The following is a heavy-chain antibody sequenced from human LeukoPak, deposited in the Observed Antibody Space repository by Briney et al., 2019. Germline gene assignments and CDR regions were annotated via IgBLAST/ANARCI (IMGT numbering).Heavy chain of an antibody. Sequence: PSETLSLTCTVSGGSISSGGYYWSWIRQHPGKGLEWIGFVYYSGNTNYNPSLKSRVTISLDTSKNQFSLKLRSVTTADTAVYYCARGRYQLDYWGQGTLVTVSS. CDR1: GGSISSGGYY. V-gene: IGHV4-61*08. D-gene: IGHD2-2*01. J-gene: IGHJ4*02. CDR3: ARGRYQLDY. CDR2: VYYSGNT.